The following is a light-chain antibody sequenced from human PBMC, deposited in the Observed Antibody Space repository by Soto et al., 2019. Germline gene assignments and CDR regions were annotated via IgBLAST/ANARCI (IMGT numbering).Light chain of an antibody. J-gene: IGKJ4*01. CDR1: QSVSSY. V-gene: IGKV3-11*01. CDR3: QQRSNWPPRLT. CDR2: DAS. Sequence: EIVLTQSPATLSLSPGERATLSCRASQSVSSYLAWYQQKPGQAPRLLIYDASNRATGIPARFSGSGSGTDFTLNISSLEPEDFAVYYWQQRSNWPPRLTFGGGTKVEIK.